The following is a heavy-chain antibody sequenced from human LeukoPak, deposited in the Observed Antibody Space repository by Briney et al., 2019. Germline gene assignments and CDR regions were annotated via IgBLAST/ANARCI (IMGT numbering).Heavy chain of an antibody. CDR3: ARDRYYSMDV. CDR2: IKSDGGST. Sequence: PGGSLRLSCAASGFTFTSYWMHWGRQAPGKGLVWVSLIKSDGGSTIYADSVKGRFTISRDNGKTTLYLQMNSLRAEDSAVYYCARDRYYSMDVWGQGTTVTVSS. CDR1: GFTFTSYW. J-gene: IGHJ6*02. V-gene: IGHV3-74*01.